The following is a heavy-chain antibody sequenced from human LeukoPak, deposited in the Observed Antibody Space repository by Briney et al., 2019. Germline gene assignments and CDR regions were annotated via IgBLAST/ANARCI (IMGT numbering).Heavy chain of an antibody. Sequence: GGSLRLSCAASGFTFSNYGMHWVRQAPGKGLEWVSFILYDGSYKYYADSVKGRFTISRDNSKNTLYLQMNSLRAEDTAVYYCAKDHPGRCSGGSCYFGYWGQGTLVTVSS. J-gene: IGHJ4*02. CDR3: AKDHPGRCSGGSCYFGY. CDR2: ILYDGSYK. D-gene: IGHD2-15*01. V-gene: IGHV3-30*02. CDR1: GFTFSNYG.